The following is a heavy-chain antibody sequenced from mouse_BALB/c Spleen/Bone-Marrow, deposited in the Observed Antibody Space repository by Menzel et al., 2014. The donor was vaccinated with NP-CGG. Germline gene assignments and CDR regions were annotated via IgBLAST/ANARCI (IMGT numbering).Heavy chain of an antibody. J-gene: IGHJ2*01. CDR2: IYPSDSYT. CDR3: TRSYGSSYEYYFDY. V-gene: IGHV1-69*02. CDR1: GYTFTSYW. Sequence: QVQLQQSGAELVRPGASVKLSCKASGYTFTSYWINWVKQRPGQGLEWIGNIYPSDSYTNYNQKFKDKATLTVDKSSSTAYMQLSSQTSEDAAVYYCTRSYGSSYEYYFDYWGQGTPRTVSS. D-gene: IGHD1-1*01.